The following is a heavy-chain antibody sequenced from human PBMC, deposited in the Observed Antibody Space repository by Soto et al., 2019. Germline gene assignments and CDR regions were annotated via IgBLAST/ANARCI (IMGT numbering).Heavy chain of an antibody. J-gene: IGHJ6*02. D-gene: IGHD3-16*01. V-gene: IGHV4-59*01. Sequence: QVQLQESGPGLVKPSETLSLTCTVSGGSISSYYWSWIRQPPGKGLEWIGYIYYSGSTNYNPSLKSRVTISVDTSKNQFSLKLSSVTAADTAVYYCVRGFRGRPCYGMDVWGQGTTVTVSS. CDR1: GGSISSYY. CDR3: VRGFRGRPCYGMDV. CDR2: IYYSGST.